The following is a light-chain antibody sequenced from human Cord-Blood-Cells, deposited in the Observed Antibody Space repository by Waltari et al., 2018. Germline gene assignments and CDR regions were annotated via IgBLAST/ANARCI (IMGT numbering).Light chain of an antibody. Sequence: QSVLTQPPSVSEAPRQRVTISCSGSSSNIGNNAVNWYQQLPGQAPKLLIYYDDLLPSGVSDRFSGAKSGTSASLASSGLQSEDEADYYCAAWDDSLNGYVFGTGTKVTVL. CDR1: SSNIGNNA. J-gene: IGLJ1*01. CDR2: YDD. CDR3: AAWDDSLNGYV. V-gene: IGLV1-36*01.